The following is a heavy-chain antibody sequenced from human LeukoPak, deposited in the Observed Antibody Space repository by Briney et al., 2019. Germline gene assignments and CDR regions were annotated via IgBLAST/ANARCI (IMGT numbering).Heavy chain of an antibody. D-gene: IGHD3-22*01. J-gene: IGHJ6*02. CDR3: ARDAHYYDSSGYVWYYGMDV. CDR2: IYTSGST. V-gene: IGHV4-61*02. CDR1: GGSISSGSYY. Sequence: TLSLTCTVSGGSISSGSYYWSWIRQPAGKGLECIGRIYTSGSTNYNPSLKSRVTISVDTSKNQFSLKLSSVTAADTAVYYCARDAHYYDSSGYVWYYGMDVWGQGTTVTVSS.